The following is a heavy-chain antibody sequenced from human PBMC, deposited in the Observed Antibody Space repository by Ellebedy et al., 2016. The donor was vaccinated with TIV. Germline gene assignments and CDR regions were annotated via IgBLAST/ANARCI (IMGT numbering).Heavy chain of an antibody. CDR1: GYTLTELS. CDR2: FDPEDGET. Sequence: ASVKVSXXVSGYTLTELSMHWVRQAPGKGLEWMGGFDPEDGETIYAQKFQGRVTMTEDTSTDTAYMELSSLRSEDTAVYYCATVNEGYYYYYGMDVWGQGTTVTVSS. J-gene: IGHJ6*02. V-gene: IGHV1-24*01. CDR3: ATVNEGYYYYYGMDV. D-gene: IGHD2-8*01.